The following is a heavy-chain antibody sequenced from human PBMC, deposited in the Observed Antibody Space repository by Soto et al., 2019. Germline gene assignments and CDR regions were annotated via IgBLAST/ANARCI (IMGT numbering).Heavy chain of an antibody. Sequence: GGSLRLSCAASGFTFSSYSMNWVRQAPGKGLEWVSYISSSSSTIYYADSVKGRFTISRDNAKNSLYLQMNSLRAEDTAVYYCAREIDYSNYYYYYMDFWGKGTTVTVSS. J-gene: IGHJ6*03. CDR2: ISSSSSTI. CDR3: AREIDYSNYYYYYMDF. D-gene: IGHD4-4*01. CDR1: GFTFSSYS. V-gene: IGHV3-48*01.